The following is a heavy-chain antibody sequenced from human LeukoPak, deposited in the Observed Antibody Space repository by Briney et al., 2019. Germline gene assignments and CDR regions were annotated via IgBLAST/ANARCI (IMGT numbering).Heavy chain of an antibody. J-gene: IGHJ3*02. CDR2: IYSGGST. D-gene: IGHD1-1*01. CDR3: ARGNDEAFDI. Sequence: GGSLRLSCEASGSTFNTYSMNWARQAPGKGLEWVSVIYSGGSTYYADSVKGRFTISRDNSKNTLYLQMNSLRAEDTAVYYCARGNDEAFDIWGQGTMVTVSS. V-gene: IGHV3-66*01. CDR1: GSTFNTYS.